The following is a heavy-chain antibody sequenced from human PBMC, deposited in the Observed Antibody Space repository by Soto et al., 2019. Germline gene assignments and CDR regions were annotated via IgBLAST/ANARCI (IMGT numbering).Heavy chain of an antibody. V-gene: IGHV5-51*01. J-gene: IGHJ6*02. CDR3: ARPSCADKGMVKSLWHAGVNV. Sequence: GESLKISCKRSGYSFPNYWSAWVRQMPGKGLEFRGIIYAGDSDTRYSPSFEDQLTMSADKSISTAYLQRSSIQASATAANYWARPSCADKGMVKSLWHAGVNVWARGTTVTVSS. D-gene: IGHD5-18*01. CDR2: IYAGDSDT. CDR1: GYSFPNYW.